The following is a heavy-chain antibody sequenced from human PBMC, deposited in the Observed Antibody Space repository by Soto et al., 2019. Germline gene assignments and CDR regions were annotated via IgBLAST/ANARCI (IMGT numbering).Heavy chain of an antibody. V-gene: IGHV4-31*03. Sequence: SETLSLTCTVSGGSISSGGYYWSWIRQHPGKGLEWIGYIYYSGSTYYNPSLKSRVTISVDTSKNQFSLKLSSVTAADTAVYYCARAIAARPTNWFDPWGQGTLV. CDR3: ARAIAARPTNWFDP. J-gene: IGHJ5*02. CDR1: GGSISSGGYY. CDR2: IYYSGST. D-gene: IGHD6-6*01.